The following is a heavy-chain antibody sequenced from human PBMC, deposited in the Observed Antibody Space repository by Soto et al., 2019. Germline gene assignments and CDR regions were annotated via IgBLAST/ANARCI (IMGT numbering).Heavy chain of an antibody. V-gene: IGHV3-23*01. CDR1: GFTFSSYA. CDR2: ISGSGGST. D-gene: IGHD2-15*01. J-gene: IGHJ4*02. CDR3: AKKDIVVVVAAGPFDY. Sequence: GGSLRLSCAASGFTFSSYAMSWVRQAPGKGLEWVSAISGSGGSTYYADSVKGRFTISRDNSKNTLYLQMNSLRAEDTAVYYCAKKDIVVVVAAGPFDYWGQGTLVTVSS.